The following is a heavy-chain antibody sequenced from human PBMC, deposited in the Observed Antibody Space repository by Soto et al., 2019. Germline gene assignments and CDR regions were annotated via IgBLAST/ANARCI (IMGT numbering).Heavy chain of an antibody. Sequence: QVQLVQSGGEVKKPGASVKVSCKASGYTFTNYGISWVRQAPGQGLEWMGWINVYNGNTKYAQKVQGRVTMTTDTPTSTGYMELRSLRSDDTAVYYCARGVGSGSYYNQYNWFDPWGQGTLVNVSS. V-gene: IGHV1-18*01. D-gene: IGHD3-10*01. CDR2: INVYNGNT. J-gene: IGHJ5*02. CDR1: GYTFTNYG. CDR3: ARGVGSGSYYNQYNWFDP.